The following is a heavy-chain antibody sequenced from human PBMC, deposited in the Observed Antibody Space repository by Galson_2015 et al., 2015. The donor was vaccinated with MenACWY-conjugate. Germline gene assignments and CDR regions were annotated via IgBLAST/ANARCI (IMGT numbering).Heavy chain of an antibody. Sequence: SLRLSCAASGFTFNTYWMHWVRQAPGKGLVWVSRINPGGSSTSYADSVKDRFTISRDNAKNALYLQMNSLRPEDTAVFYCAKSPGDSFLFDSWGQGTLVTVSS. D-gene: IGHD2/OR15-2a*01. CDR1: GFTFNTYW. CDR3: AKSPGDSFLFDS. V-gene: IGHV3-74*01. CDR2: INPGGSST. J-gene: IGHJ4*02.